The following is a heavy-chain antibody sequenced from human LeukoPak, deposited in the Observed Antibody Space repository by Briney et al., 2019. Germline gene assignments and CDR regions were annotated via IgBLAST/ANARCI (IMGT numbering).Heavy chain of an antibody. Sequence: SQTLSLTCTVSGGSISSGDYYWSWIRQPPGKGLEWIGYIYYSGSTYYNPSLKSRVTISVDTSKNQFSLKLSSVTAADTAVYYCAREGASGFGELIGIFDYWGQGTLVTVSS. CDR3: AREGASGFGELIGIFDY. D-gene: IGHD3-10*01. CDR2: IYYSGST. CDR1: GGSISSGDYY. J-gene: IGHJ4*02. V-gene: IGHV4-30-4*01.